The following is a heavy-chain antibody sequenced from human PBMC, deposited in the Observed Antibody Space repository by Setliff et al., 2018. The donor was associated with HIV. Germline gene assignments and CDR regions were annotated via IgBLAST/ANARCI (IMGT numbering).Heavy chain of an antibody. CDR1: GYTFTEFY. D-gene: IGHD4-4*01. Sequence: ASVKVSCKVSGYTFTEFYVHWVRQAPGEGLEWIGWIYPNTGGTNYAQKFEGRVTMTRDTSMRTAYMELRMLTSDDTARYYCTRSTTADWGQGTMVTVSS. CDR3: TRSTTAD. J-gene: IGHJ4*02. CDR2: IYPNTGGT. V-gene: IGHV1-2*02.